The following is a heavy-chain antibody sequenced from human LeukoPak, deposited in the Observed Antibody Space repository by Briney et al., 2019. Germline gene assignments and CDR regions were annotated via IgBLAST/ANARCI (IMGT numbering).Heavy chain of an antibody. J-gene: IGHJ4*02. Sequence: ETLSLTCTVSGGSISSSTYYWGWIRQPPGKGLGGIGSIYYSGSTYYNPSLKSRVTISVDTSKNQFSLKLSSVTAADTAVYYCASINWNDLSAFDYWGQGTLVTVSS. V-gene: IGHV4-39*01. CDR1: GGSISSSTYY. CDR3: ASINWNDLSAFDY. CDR2: IYYSGST. D-gene: IGHD1-20*01.